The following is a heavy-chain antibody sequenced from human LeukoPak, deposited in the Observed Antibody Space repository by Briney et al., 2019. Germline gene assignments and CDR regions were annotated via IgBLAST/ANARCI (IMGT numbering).Heavy chain of an antibody. D-gene: IGHD3-22*01. J-gene: IGHJ1*01. CDR1: GYSFTTYW. Sequence: GESLKISCKGSGYSFTTYWIGWVRQMPGKGLEWMGIIYPGDSDTRYSPSFQGQVSISADKSISTAHLQWSSLKASDTAVYYCAITTTEYYDSSGFQHWGQGTLVTVSS. CDR2: IYPGDSDT. V-gene: IGHV5-51*01. CDR3: AITTTEYYDSSGFQH.